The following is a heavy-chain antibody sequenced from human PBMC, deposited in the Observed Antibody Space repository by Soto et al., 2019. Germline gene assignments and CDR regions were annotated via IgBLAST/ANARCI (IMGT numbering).Heavy chain of an antibody. CDR2: ISGGGTTT. D-gene: IGHD1-7*01. Sequence: WISKETGQGLEWVSSISGGGTTTYYADSVKGRFTISRDNSNSTLYLQMNSLRAEDTAVYYCAKSRQGYGNSDFAFLGQGALVPVSS. J-gene: IGHJ4*02. V-gene: IGHV3-23*01. CDR3: AKSRQGYGNSDFAF.